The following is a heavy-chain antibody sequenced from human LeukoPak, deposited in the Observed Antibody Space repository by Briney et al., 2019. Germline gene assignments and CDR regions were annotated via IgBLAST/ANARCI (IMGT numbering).Heavy chain of an antibody. J-gene: IGHJ5*02. Sequence: GGSLRLSCRASGFIFGDYAMSWVRQAPGKGLEWVGFIRSKGSEYAASVKGRFTISRDDSKSIAYLQMNSLKTEDTAVYYCTRVYGSGRYYSWFDPWGQGTLVTVSS. D-gene: IGHD1-26*01. CDR2: IRSKGS. CDR1: GFIFGDYA. V-gene: IGHV3-49*04. CDR3: TRVYGSGRYYSWFDP.